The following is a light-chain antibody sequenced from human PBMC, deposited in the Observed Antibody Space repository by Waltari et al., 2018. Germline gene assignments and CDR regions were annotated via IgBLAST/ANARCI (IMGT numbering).Light chain of an antibody. CDR1: QGIDTY. CDR3: LQLSSYPLT. Sequence: DIQLTQSPSFLSASVGDRVTITCRASQGIDTYLAWYQQRPGKAPNLLIYAASTLQSGIPSRFSCSGSGTEFTLTIRSLQPEDFATYYCLQLSSYPLTFGGGTKVEIK. CDR2: AAS. V-gene: IGKV1-9*01. J-gene: IGKJ4*01.